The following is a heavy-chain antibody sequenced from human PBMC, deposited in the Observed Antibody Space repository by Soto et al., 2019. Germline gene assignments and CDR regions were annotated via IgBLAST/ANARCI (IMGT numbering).Heavy chain of an antibody. D-gene: IGHD3-16*01. CDR2: INHSAST. J-gene: IGHJ6*02. Sequence: PYQTLSLTCAVYAVCFSGCYWSWIAQPPAKRLAWIGQINHSASTNYNPSLKPRVTISVDTSKNQFSVKLSCVTAADTPVYYCVRGLMGGGYRGRHYQNGMRFRDQRT. CDR1: AVCFSGCY. CDR3: VRGLMGGGYRGRHYQNGMRF. V-gene: IGHV4-34*01.